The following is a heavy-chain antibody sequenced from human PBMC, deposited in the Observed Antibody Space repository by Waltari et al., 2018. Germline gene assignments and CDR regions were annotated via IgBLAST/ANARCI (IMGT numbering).Heavy chain of an antibody. V-gene: IGHV1-2*02. CDR3: ARDLVVGSGDY. D-gene: IGHD1-26*01. CDR1: GHTFTGYQ. CDR2: INPNSGGT. Sequence: QVHPVQSGAEGETHGASVKVFCMASGHTFTGYQIHWVRQAPGQGLEWMGWINPNSGGTNYAQNFQGRVTITRDTSIRTAYMELSRLRSDDTAMYYCARDLVVGSGDYWGQGTLVTVSS. J-gene: IGHJ4*02.